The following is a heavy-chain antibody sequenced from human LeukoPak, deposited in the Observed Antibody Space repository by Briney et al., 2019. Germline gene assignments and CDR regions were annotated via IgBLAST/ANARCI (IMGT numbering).Heavy chain of an antibody. CDR2: IFYSGTT. D-gene: IGHD3-22*01. CDR3: ARGGWNKFDY. J-gene: IGHJ4*02. Sequence: SETLSLTCTVSGGSISSYYWSWIRQPPGKGLEWIGVIFYSGTTNYNPSPKSRVTISVDTSKNQFSLKLSSVTAADTAVYYCARGGWNKFDYWGQGTLVTVSS. V-gene: IGHV4-59*01. CDR1: GGSISSYY.